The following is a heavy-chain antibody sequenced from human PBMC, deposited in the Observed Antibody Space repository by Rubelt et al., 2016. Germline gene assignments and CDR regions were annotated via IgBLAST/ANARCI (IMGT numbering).Heavy chain of an antibody. CDR1: GGSFSGYY. Sequence: QVQLQQWGAGLLKPSETLSLTCAVYGGSFSGYYWSWIRQPPGKGLEWIGEINHSGSTNYNTSLKSRVTISVDTSKNQFSLKRSSVTAADTAVYYCARAGVTTADAFDIWGQGTMVTVSS. J-gene: IGHJ3*02. V-gene: IGHV4-34*01. CDR3: ARAGVTTADAFDI. D-gene: IGHD4-11*01. CDR2: INHSGST.